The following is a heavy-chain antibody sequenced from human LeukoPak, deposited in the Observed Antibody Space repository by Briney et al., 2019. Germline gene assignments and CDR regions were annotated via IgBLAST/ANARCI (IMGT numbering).Heavy chain of an antibody. Sequence: SETLSLTCTVSGCSISSYYWSWIRQPAGKGLEWIGRIYTSGSTNFNPSLKSRVTMSVDTSKNQFSLKLSSVTAADTAVYYCAREDYDFWSGPTPYYYYYMDVWGKGTTVTVSS. CDR2: IYTSGST. J-gene: IGHJ6*03. CDR3: AREDYDFWSGPTPYYYYYMDV. V-gene: IGHV4-4*07. D-gene: IGHD3-3*01. CDR1: GCSISSYY.